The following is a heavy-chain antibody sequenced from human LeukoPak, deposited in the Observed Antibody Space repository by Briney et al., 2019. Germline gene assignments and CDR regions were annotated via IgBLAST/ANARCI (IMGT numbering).Heavy chain of an antibody. J-gene: IGHJ3*02. CDR1: GFTFNTYT. CDR2: ISGSSGII. CDR3: ARMYYDFWSVQEGAFDI. V-gene: IGHV3-48*01. D-gene: IGHD3-3*01. Sequence: GGSLRLSCAASGFTFNTYTMNWVRQAPGKGLEWVSYISGSSGIIDYADSVGGRFTISRDNAKNSLYLQMNSLRAEDTAVYYCARMYYDFWSVQEGAFDIWGQGTMVTVSS.